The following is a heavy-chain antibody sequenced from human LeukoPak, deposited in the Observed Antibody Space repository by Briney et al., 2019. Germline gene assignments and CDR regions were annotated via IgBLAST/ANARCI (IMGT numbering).Heavy chain of an antibody. D-gene: IGHD6-19*01. Sequence: ASVKVSCKASGYTFTGYYLHWVRQAPGQGLEWMGWTNPNSGATNYAQKFQGRVTMTSDTSISTAYMELSRLRSDDTAVYYCASAPTHSGWYDYWGQGTLVTVCS. J-gene: IGHJ4*02. CDR1: GYTFTGYY. CDR3: ASAPTHSGWYDY. V-gene: IGHV1-2*02. CDR2: TNPNSGAT.